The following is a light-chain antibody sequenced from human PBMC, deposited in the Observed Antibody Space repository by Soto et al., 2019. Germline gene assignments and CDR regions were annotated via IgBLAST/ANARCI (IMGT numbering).Light chain of an antibody. CDR1: SSNIGSNY. J-gene: IGLJ2*01. Sequence: QPVLTQPPSASGTPGQRVTISCSGSSSNIGSNYVFWYQQLPGTAPKVLMYRNSQRPSGVPDRFSGSKSGTSAFLAISGLRSEDEADYYCASWDDSLSGFVVFGGGTQLTVL. CDR3: ASWDDSLSGFVV. CDR2: RNS. V-gene: IGLV1-47*01.